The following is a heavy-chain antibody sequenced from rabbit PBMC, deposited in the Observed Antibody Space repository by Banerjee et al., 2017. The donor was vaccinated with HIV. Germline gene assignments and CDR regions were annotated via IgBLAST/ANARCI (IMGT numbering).Heavy chain of an antibody. CDR2: IHNSSGRT. V-gene: IGHV1S45*01. CDR3: ARYLTYGYAGNTYTYFNL. D-gene: IGHD6-1*01. CDR1: GFSFSSNYY. J-gene: IGHJ4*01. Sequence: QEQLVESGGGLVQPEGSLTLTCTASGFSFSSNYYMCWVRQAPGKGLEWIACIHNSSGRTYYASWVNGRFTISKTSSTTVTLQMTSLAAADTATYFCARYLTYGYAGNTYTYFNLWGPGTLVTV.